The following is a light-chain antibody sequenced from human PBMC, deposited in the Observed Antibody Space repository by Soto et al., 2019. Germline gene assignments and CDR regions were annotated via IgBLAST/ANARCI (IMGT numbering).Light chain of an antibody. Sequence: EVVFTKSPGTLSLSQGERATLSCRASQSVSNSYLAWYQQKPGQAPRLLIYGASSRATGIPDRFSGSGSGTDFTLTISSLEPEDFAVYYCQKYGSSPPLTFGGGTKVDIK. CDR3: QKYGSSPPLT. CDR1: QSVSNSY. CDR2: GAS. V-gene: IGKV3-20*01. J-gene: IGKJ4*01.